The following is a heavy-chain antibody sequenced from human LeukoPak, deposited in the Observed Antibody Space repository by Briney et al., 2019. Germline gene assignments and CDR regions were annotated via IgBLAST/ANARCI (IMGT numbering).Heavy chain of an antibody. CDR1: GFTFSSYS. Sequence: GGSLRLSCAASGFTFSSYSMNWVRQVPGKGLEWVGRVRSKTDGGTTDYAAPVNGRFTISRDDSKNTLFLQMDSLQTDDSGIYYCTTGGGVLRFLGGQGTLVTVSA. J-gene: IGHJ4*02. CDR2: VRSKTDGGTT. CDR3: TTGGGVLRFL. V-gene: IGHV3-15*01. D-gene: IGHD3-3*01.